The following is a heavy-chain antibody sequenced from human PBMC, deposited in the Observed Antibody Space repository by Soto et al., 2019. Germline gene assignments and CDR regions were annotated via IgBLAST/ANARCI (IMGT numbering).Heavy chain of an antibody. CDR3: ARGPLGSAWGRAGFDYFDY. D-gene: IGHD3-10*01. V-gene: IGHV3-13*01. CDR2: IGTAGDT. J-gene: IGHJ4*02. CDR1: GFTFSSYD. Sequence: EVQLVESGGGLVQPGGSLRLSCAASGFTFSSYDMHWVRQATGKGLEWVSAIGTAGDTYYPGSVKGRFTISRENAKNSLYLQMNSLRAGDTAVYYCARGPLGSAWGRAGFDYFDYWGQGTLVTVSS.